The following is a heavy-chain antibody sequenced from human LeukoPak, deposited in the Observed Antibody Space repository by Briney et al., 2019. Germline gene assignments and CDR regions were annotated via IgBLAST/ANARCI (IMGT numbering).Heavy chain of an antibody. D-gene: IGHD3-10*01. CDR1: GLTFSSYW. CDR3: ARLALWFGEFEIYYYYYMDV. V-gene: IGHV3-7*01. CDR2: IKQDGSEK. J-gene: IGHJ6*03. Sequence: PGGSLRLSCAASGLTFSSYWMSWVRQAPGKGLEWVANIKQDGSEKYYVDSVKGRFTISRDNAKNSLYLQMNSLRAEDTAVYYCARLALWFGEFEIYYYYYMDVWGKGTTVTISS.